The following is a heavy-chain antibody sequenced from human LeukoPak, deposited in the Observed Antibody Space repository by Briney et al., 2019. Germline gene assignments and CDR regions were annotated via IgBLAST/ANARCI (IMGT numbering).Heavy chain of an antibody. V-gene: IGHV3-74*03. CDR2: INTDGSST. CDR1: GFTFSSYW. D-gene: IGHD2-2*01. Sequence: GGSLRLSCAASGFTFSSYWMHWVRQAPGKGLVWVSRINTDGSSTTYADSVKGRFTISRDNAKNTLYLQMSSLRAEDTAVYYCARDGGVPAAKAFDIWGQGTMVTVSS. CDR3: ARDGGVPAAKAFDI. J-gene: IGHJ3*02.